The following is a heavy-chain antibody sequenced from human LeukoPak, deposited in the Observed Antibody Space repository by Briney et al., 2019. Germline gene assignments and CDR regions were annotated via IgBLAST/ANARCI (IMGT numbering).Heavy chain of an antibody. CDR2: IKQGGSER. CDR3: ASMVRGVIGFDP. D-gene: IGHD3-10*01. CDR1: GFIFNNYW. J-gene: IGHJ5*02. V-gene: IGHV3-7*03. Sequence: PGGSLRLSCAASGFIFNNYWISWVRQAPGKGLEWVANIKQGGSERYYVDSVKGRFTISRDSAKNSLYLQMNSLRAEDTAVYYCASMVRGVIGFDPWGQGTLVTVSS.